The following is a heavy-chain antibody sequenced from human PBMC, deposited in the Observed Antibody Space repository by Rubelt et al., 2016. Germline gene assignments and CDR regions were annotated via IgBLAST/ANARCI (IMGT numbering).Heavy chain of an antibody. Sequence: QVQLVESGGGVVQPGRSLRLSCAASGFTFGYYHMNWVRQAPGKGLVGVALLWYDGSKTYYADSLKRRFPISRDNFKNTLCLQMSSLRAEEVAVYDCARGLGMAVAAWADYWGQGTLVTV. CDR3: ARGLGMAVAAWADY. CDR2: LWYDGSKT. CDR1: GFTFGYYH. J-gene: IGHJ4*02. D-gene: IGHD6-19*01. V-gene: IGHV3-33*01.